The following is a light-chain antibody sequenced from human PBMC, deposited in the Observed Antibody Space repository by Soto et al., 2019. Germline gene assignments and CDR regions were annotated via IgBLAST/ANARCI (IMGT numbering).Light chain of an antibody. CDR1: SSDVADYKY. Sequence: QSALTQPASVSASPGQSITISCTGTSSDVADYKYVSWYQQYPGKAPKLIIYDVFNRPAGVSDRFSASKSGNTASLTISGLQTEDEACYYCISYTSANTLVVFGGGTKLTDL. V-gene: IGLV2-14*03. CDR2: DVF. J-gene: IGLJ3*02. CDR3: ISYTSANTLVV.